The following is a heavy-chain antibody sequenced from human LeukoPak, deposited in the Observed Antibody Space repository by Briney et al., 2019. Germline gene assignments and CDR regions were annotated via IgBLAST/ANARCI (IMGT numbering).Heavy chain of an antibody. D-gene: IGHD3-22*01. CDR3: ARGVGSGYTDY. CDR1: GGSMSSGNYY. Sequence: SETLSLTCTVSGGSMSSGNYYWTWIRQPAGKGLEWIGRVYHSGNTNYNPSLKSRVTISLDTSKNQFSLKLISVTAADTAVYYCARGVGSGYTDYWGQGALVTVSS. V-gene: IGHV4-61*10. CDR2: VYHSGNT. J-gene: IGHJ4*02.